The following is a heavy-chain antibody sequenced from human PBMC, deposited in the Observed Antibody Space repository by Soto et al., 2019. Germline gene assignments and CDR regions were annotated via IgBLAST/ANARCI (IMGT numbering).Heavy chain of an antibody. D-gene: IGHD6-13*01. Sequence: SVKVSCKACGGTFSSYAISWVRQAPGQGLEWMGGIIPIFGTANYAQKFQGRVTITADESTSTAYMELSSLRSEDTAVYYCARDKNGSSWFLFDYWGQGTLVTVSS. CDR3: ARDKNGSSWFLFDY. CDR1: GGTFSSYA. CDR2: IIPIFGTA. J-gene: IGHJ4*02. V-gene: IGHV1-69*13.